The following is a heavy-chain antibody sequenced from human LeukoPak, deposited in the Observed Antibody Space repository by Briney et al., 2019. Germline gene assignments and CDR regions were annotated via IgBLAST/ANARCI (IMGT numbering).Heavy chain of an antibody. V-gene: IGHV4-34*01. J-gene: IGHJ4*02. CDR1: GGSFGGYY. CDR2: INHSGST. D-gene: IGHD6-19*01. CDR3: ARSALAAPFDY. Sequence: SETLSLTCAVYGGSFGGYYWSWIRQPPGKGLEWIGEINHSGSTNYNPSLKSRVTMSVDTSKNQFSLKLNSVTAADTAVYYCARSALAAPFDYWGQGTLVTVSS.